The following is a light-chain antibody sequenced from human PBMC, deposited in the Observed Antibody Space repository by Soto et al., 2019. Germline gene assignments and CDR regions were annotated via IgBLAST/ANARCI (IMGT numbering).Light chain of an antibody. Sequence: DIQMTQSPSSLSASVGDRVTITCQASQDISKYLNWYQQKPGKVPKLLIYDASNLETGVPSRFSGSGSGTDFTLTINSLQPEDIAKYYCQQYKSLLSFGPGTKVDIK. CDR3: QQYKSLLS. CDR1: QDISKY. J-gene: IGKJ3*01. CDR2: DAS. V-gene: IGKV1-33*01.